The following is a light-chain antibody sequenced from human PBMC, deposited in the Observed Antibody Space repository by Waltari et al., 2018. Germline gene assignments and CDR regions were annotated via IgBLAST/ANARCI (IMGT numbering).Light chain of an antibody. CDR3: QQYYSTPLT. CDR1: QRVLYSSNNKNY. Sequence: DIVMTQSPDSLAVSLGERAIINCKSSQRVLYSSNNKNYLAWYQQKPGQPPNLLIYWASTRESGVPDRFSGSGSGTDFTLTISGLQAEDVAIYYCQQYYSTPLTFGGGTKVEIK. V-gene: IGKV4-1*01. J-gene: IGKJ4*01. CDR2: WAS.